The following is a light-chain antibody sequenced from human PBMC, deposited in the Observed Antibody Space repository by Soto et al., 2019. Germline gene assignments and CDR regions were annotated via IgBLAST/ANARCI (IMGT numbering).Light chain of an antibody. CDR3: AAWDDSLNGPV. V-gene: IGLV1-44*01. Sequence: QSVLTQPPSASGTPGQRVTISCSGSSSNIGSNTVNWYQQLPGTAPKLLIYSNNQRPSGVPDRFPGSKSGTSASLAISGLQSEDEADYYCAAWDDSLNGPVFGGGTQLTV. CDR2: SNN. J-gene: IGLJ2*01. CDR1: SSNIGSNT.